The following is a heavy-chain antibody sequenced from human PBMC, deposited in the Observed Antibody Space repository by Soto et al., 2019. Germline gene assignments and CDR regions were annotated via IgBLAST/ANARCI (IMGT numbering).Heavy chain of an antibody. J-gene: IGHJ4*02. Sequence: QVQLQESGPGLVKPSQTLSLTCTVSGGSISSSGYYWSWIRQHPGKGLEWIGNIYYSGSTYYNPSLKGRLTISVDTSKNQFSLKLSSVTAADTAVYYCARERLTYYYDSSAYLFDYWGQGTLVTVSS. V-gene: IGHV4-31*03. CDR2: IYYSGST. CDR1: GGSISSSGYY. D-gene: IGHD3-22*01. CDR3: ARERLTYYYDSSAYLFDY.